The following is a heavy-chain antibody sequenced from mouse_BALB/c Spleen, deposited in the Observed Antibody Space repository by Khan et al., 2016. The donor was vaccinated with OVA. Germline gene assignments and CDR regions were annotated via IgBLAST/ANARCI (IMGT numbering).Heavy chain of an antibody. D-gene: IGHD2-14*01. CDR2: ISSGGST. V-gene: IGHV5-6-5*01. J-gene: IGHJ2*01. CDR1: GFTFSSYV. Sequence: EVELVESGGDLVKPGGSLKLSCAASGFTFSSYVMSWVRQTPEKRLEWVASISSGGSTYYPDSVKGRFTISRDNARNILYLKMSSLRSEDTAMYYCAREAYRYDASYFDIWGQGTTLTVSS. CDR3: AREAYRYDASYFDI.